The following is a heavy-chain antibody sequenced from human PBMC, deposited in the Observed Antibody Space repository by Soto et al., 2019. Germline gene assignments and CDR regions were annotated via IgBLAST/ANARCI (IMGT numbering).Heavy chain of an antibody. D-gene: IGHD3-10*01. V-gene: IGHV4-34*01. CDR3: AVLTMVRGSEGGSWFDP. CDR1: GGSFSGYY. J-gene: IGHJ5*02. CDR2: INHSGST. Sequence: QVQLQQWGAGLLKPSETLSLTCAVYGGSFSGYYWSWIRQPPGKGLEWIGEINHSGSTNYNPSLKSRVTISVDTSKNQFSLKLSSVTAADTAVYYCAVLTMVRGSEGGSWFDPWGQGTLVTVSS.